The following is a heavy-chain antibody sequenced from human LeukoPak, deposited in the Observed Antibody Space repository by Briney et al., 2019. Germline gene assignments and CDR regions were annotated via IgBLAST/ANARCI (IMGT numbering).Heavy chain of an antibody. V-gene: IGHV1-69*04. D-gene: IGHD5-12*01. J-gene: IGHJ4*02. CDR2: IIPILSIA. CDR1: GGTFSSYA. CDR3: ARVVATFLDY. Sequence: SVKVSCKASGGTFSSYAISWVRQAPGQGLEWMGRIIPILSIANYAQKFQGRVTITADKSTSTAYMELSSLRSEDTAVYYCARVVATFLDYWGQGTLVTVSS.